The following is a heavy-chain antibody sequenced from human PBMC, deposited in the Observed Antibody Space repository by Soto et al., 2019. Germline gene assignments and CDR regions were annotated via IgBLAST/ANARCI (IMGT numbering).Heavy chain of an antibody. CDR3: AKEIKAVDGPWEFDY. J-gene: IGHJ4*02. V-gene: IGHV3-30*18. Sequence: QVQLVESGGGVVQPGTSLRLSCAASGFTFSSYGMSWARQAPGKGLEWVTIISYDGSQKYYADSVRGRFTISRDNSKNTVYLQMNSLRAEDTAVYYCAKEIKAVDGPWEFDYWGQGTLVTVSS. CDR2: ISYDGSQK. CDR1: GFTFSSYG. D-gene: IGHD6-19*01.